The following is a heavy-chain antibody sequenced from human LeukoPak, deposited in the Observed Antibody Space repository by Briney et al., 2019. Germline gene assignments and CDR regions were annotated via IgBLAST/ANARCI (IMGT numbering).Heavy chain of an antibody. CDR3: ARGYCSGGSCYVAYFDY. CDR1: GYTFTSYG. J-gene: IGHJ4*02. Sequence: ASVKVSCKASGYTFTSYGISWVRHTPGQGLERMGWISAYNGNTNYAQKLQGRVTTTTDTSTSTAYMELRSLRSDDTAVYYCARGYCSGGSCYVAYFDYWGQGTLVTVSS. CDR2: ISAYNGNT. D-gene: IGHD2-15*01. V-gene: IGHV1-18*04.